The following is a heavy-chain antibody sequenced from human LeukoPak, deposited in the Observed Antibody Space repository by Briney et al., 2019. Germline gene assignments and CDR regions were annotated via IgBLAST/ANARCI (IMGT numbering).Heavy chain of an antibody. CDR3: LFRYSSSWYGGDY. CDR2: ISHDGNNK. J-gene: IGHJ4*02. Sequence: PGGSLRLSCAASGITFSSYGMYWVRQAPGKGLEWVAVISHDGNNKYYADSVKGRFTISRDNSKNTLYLQMNSLRAEDTAVYYCLFRYSSSWYGGDYWGQGTLVTVSS. CDR1: GITFSSYG. V-gene: IGHV3-30*03. D-gene: IGHD6-13*01.